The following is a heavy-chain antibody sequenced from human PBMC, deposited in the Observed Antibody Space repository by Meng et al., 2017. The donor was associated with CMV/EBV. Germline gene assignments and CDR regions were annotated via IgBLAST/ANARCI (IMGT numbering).Heavy chain of an antibody. Sequence: SVKVSCKASGGTFSSYANSWVRQAPGQGLEWMGGIIPIFGTANYAQKFQGRVTITTDESTSTAYMELSSLRSEDTAVYYCARRGPPADPGGLYYYYGMDVWGQGTTVTVSS. V-gene: IGHV1-69*05. CDR3: ARRGPPADPGGLYYYYGMDV. CDR2: IIPIFGTA. CDR1: GGTFSSYA. D-gene: IGHD2-2*01. J-gene: IGHJ6*02.